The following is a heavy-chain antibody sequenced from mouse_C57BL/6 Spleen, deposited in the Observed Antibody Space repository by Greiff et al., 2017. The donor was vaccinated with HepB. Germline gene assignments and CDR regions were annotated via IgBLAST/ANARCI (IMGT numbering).Heavy chain of an antibody. J-gene: IGHJ4*01. Sequence: EVQLMESGGGLVKPGGSLKLSCAASGFTFSSYAMSWVRQTPEKRLEWVATISDGGSYTYYPDNVKGRFTISRDNAKNNLYLQMSHLKSEDTAMYYCARSWGGRGMDYWGQGTSVTVSS. CDR3: ARSWGGRGMDY. CDR1: GFTFSSYA. CDR2: ISDGGSYT. D-gene: IGHD3-3*01. V-gene: IGHV5-4*01.